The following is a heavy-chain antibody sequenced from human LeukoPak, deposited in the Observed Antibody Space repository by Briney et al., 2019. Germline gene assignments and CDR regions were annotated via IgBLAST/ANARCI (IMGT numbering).Heavy chain of an antibody. CDR1: GFTFSSDW. V-gene: IGHV3-7*01. CDR3: AKDGCRSTSCYYFDY. D-gene: IGHD2-2*01. CDR2: IKQDGGEK. Sequence: GGSLRLSCAASGFTFSSDWMSWVRQAPGKGLEWVANIKQDGGEKYYVDSVKGRFTISRDNAKNSLYLQMNSLRAEDTAVYYCAKDGCRSTSCYYFDYWGQGTLVTVSS. J-gene: IGHJ4*02.